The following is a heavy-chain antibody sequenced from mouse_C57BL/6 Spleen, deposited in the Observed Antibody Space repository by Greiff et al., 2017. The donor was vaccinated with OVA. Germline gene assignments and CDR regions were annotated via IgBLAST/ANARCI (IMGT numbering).Heavy chain of an antibody. CDR3: ASLFYAMDY. CDR2: IDPSDSYT. D-gene: IGHD6-1*01. J-gene: IGHJ4*01. CDR1: GYTFTSYW. Sequence: QVQLKQPGAELVMPGASVKLSCKASGYTFTSYWMHWVKQRPGQGLEWIGEIDPSDSYTNYNQKFKGKSTLTVAKSSSTAYMQLSSLTSEDSAVYYCASLFYAMDYWGQGTSVTVSS. V-gene: IGHV1-69*01.